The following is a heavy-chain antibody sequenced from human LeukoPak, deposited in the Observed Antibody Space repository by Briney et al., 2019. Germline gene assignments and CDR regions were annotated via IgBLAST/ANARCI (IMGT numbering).Heavy chain of an antibody. J-gene: IGHJ3*02. Sequence: SETLSLTCTVSGGSISSSSYYWGWIRQPPGKGLEWIGSIYYSGSTYYNPSLKSRVTISVDTSKNQFSLKLSSVTAADTAVYYCARVEYSSWGDAFDIWGQGTMVTVSS. CDR2: IYYSGST. V-gene: IGHV4-39*07. CDR3: ARVEYSSWGDAFDI. D-gene: IGHD6-6*01. CDR1: GGSISSSSYY.